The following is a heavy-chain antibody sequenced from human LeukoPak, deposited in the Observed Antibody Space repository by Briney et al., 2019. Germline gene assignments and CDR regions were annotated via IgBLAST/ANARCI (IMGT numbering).Heavy chain of an antibody. CDR2: ISGSGGRT. CDR3: AKELGSSIVARLSH. CDR1: GFTFSTYA. J-gene: IGHJ4*02. V-gene: IGHV3-23*01. Sequence: GGSLRLSCAVSGFTFSTYAMSWVPQAPGKGLEWVSAISGSGGRTYYADSVKGRFTISRDNSKNTLDLQMNSLRAEDTAVYYCAKELGSSIVARLSHWGQGTLVTVSS. D-gene: IGHD6-6*01.